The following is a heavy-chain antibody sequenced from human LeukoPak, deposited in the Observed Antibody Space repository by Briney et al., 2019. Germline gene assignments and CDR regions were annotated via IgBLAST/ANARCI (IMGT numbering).Heavy chain of an antibody. V-gene: IGHV3-30*18. CDR1: GFTFSSYG. CDR3: AKDRGIARGVIKDYFDY. CDR2: ISYDGSNK. Sequence: PWGSLRLSCAASGFTFSSYGMHWVRQAPGKGLEWVAVISYDGSNKYYADSVKGRFTISRDNSKNTLYLQMNSLRAEDTAVYYCAKDRGIARGVIKDYFDYWGQGTLVTVSS. D-gene: IGHD3-10*01. J-gene: IGHJ4*02.